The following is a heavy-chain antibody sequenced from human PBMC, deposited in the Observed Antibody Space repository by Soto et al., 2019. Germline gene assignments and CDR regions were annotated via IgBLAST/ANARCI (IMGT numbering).Heavy chain of an antibody. CDR1: GYTFTRYD. D-gene: IGHD6-19*01. CDR3: AGEARQQWLPIGERG. V-gene: IGHV1-8*01. J-gene: IGHJ4*02. CDR2: MNPNSGNT. Sequence: QVQLVQSGAEVKKLGASVKVSCKASGYTFTRYDINWVRQATGQELAWMGWMNPNSGNTGYAQMFQGRVTMTRNTSISTAYMELSSLRSEDTAVYYCAGEARQQWLPIGERGWGQGTLVAVFS.